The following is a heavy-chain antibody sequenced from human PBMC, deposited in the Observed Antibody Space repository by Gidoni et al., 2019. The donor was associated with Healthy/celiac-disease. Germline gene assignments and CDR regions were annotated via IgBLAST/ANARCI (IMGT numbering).Heavy chain of an antibody. CDR2: ISGSVGST. J-gene: IGHJ4*02. Sequence: EVQLLESGGGLVQPGGSLRLSCAASGFTFRSYAMSWVRQATGKGLEWVSAISGSVGSTYYADSLKGRFTISRDNSNNTLYLQMNSLRAEDTAVYYCARRITMIVVVTEAYFDYWGQGTLVTVSS. D-gene: IGHD3-22*01. CDR3: ARRITMIVVVTEAYFDY. V-gene: IGHV3-23*01. CDR1: GFTFRSYA.